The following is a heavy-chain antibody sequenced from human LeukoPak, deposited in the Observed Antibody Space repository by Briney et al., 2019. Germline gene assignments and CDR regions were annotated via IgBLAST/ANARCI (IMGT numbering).Heavy chain of an antibody. CDR2: IYPGVSDT. CDR3: ARRSTYGSGTNYLFDY. CDR1: GFSFPIYW. J-gene: IGHJ4*02. D-gene: IGHD3-10*01. V-gene: IGHV5-51*01. Sequence: GESLKISCKGSGFSFPIYWIAWVRQMPGKGLEWMGIIYPGVSDTRYSPSFQGQITISADKSISTAYLQWSSLWASHTATYYCARRSTYGSGTNYLFDYWGQGTLVTVSS.